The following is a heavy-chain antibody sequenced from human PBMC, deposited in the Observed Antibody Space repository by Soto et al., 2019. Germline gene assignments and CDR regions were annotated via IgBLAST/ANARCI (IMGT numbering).Heavy chain of an antibody. V-gene: IGHV3-66*01. CDR1: GFTVSSNY. D-gene: IGHD6-6*01. CDR2: IYSGGST. J-gene: IGHJ4*02. CDR3: AKDHEYSSSSDY. Sequence: GGSLRLSCAASGFTVSSNYMSWVRQAPGKGLEWVSVIYSGGSTYYADSVKGRFTISRDNSKNTLYLQMNSLRAEDTAVYYCAKDHEYSSSSDYWGQGTLVTVSS.